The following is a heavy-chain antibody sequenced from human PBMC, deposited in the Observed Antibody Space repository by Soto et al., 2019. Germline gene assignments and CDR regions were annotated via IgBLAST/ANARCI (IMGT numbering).Heavy chain of an antibody. J-gene: IGHJ1*01. D-gene: IGHD6-13*01. CDR2: INWHSGSI. CDR3: VKDESINWYSGHFRH. V-gene: IGHV3-9*01. Sequence: GGSLRLSCAASGFTFDDYAMHWVRQVPGKGLEGVSVINWHSGSIGYGDSVNGRLAISRDNAKNSLHLQMNSLSAEDTAFYYCVKDESINWYSGHFRHWGQGTLVTVSS. CDR1: GFTFDDYA.